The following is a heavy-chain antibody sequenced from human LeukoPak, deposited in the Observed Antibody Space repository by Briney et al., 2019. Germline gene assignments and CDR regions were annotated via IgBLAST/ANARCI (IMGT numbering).Heavy chain of an antibody. J-gene: IGHJ4*02. CDR1: GASISDYY. CDR3: ARNQGWLPWEY. CDR2: IYAAET. Sequence: SETLSLTCNVSGASISDYYWSCIRQSAGKGLEWIGRIYAAETDFNPSLKSRLTMSIDTSKNQFSRKLRSVTAADTAVYYCARNQGWLPWEYWGQGTLVTVSS. V-gene: IGHV4-4*07. D-gene: IGHD5-12*01.